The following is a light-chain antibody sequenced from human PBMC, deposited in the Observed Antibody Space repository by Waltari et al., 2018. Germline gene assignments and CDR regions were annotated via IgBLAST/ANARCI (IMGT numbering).Light chain of an antibody. J-gene: IGKJ3*01. Sequence: DIQMTQSPSTLSASVGDRVTITCRASQSVYSWLAWHQQKPGKAPKLLIYKASTLKSGVPSRFSGSGSGTEFTLAISSVQAEDVAVYYCQQYYSVLPYAFGPGTKVEIK. CDR2: KAS. CDR1: QSVYSW. CDR3: QQYYSVLPYA. V-gene: IGKV1-5*03.